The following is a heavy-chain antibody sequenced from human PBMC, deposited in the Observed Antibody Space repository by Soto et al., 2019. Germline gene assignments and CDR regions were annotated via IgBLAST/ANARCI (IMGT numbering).Heavy chain of an antibody. CDR3: ARAVLSSSRPSYYQYGMDV. CDR1: GGTFSSNS. D-gene: IGHD6-19*01. Sequence: QVQLVQSEAEVKRPGSSVKVSCKASGGTFSSNSINWVRQAPGQGLEWMGSIIPLFGTTDYAQNFQGRVTISADKFTNTAYMELSSLRSEDTAVYFCARAVLSSSRPSYYQYGMDVWGQGTTVTVSS. J-gene: IGHJ6*02. CDR2: IIPLFGTT. V-gene: IGHV1-69*06.